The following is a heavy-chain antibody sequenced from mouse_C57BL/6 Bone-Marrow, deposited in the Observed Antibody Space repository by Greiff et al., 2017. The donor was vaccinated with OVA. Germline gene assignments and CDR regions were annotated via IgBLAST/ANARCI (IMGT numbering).Heavy chain of an antibody. J-gene: IGHJ3*01. Sequence: QVQLQQPGAELVRPGSSVKLSCKASGYTFTSYWMHWVKQRPIQGLEWIGNIDPSDSETHYNQKFKDKATLTVDKSSSTAYMQLSSLTSEDSAVYCCARRGYDYESFAYWGQGTLVTVAA. CDR3: ARRGYDYESFAY. CDR1: GYTFTSYW. D-gene: IGHD2-4*01. V-gene: IGHV1-52*01. CDR2: IDPSDSET.